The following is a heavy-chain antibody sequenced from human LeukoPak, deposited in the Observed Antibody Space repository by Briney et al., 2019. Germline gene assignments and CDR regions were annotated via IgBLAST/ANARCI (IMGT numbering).Heavy chain of an antibody. V-gene: IGHV3-23*01. Sequence: GGSLRLSCAASGFSFRSYAMSWVRQAPGKGLESVSTISGSGGSTYYADSVKGRFTISRDNSKNTLYLQMNNLRAEDTAVYYCAKDPYYESSAYYSPFDYWGQGTLVTVSS. D-gene: IGHD3-22*01. CDR3: AKDPYYESSAYYSPFDY. CDR2: ISGSGGST. CDR1: GFSFRSYA. J-gene: IGHJ4*02.